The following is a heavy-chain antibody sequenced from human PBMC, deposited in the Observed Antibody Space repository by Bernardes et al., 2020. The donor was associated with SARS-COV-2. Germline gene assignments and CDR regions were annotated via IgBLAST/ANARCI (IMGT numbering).Heavy chain of an antibody. D-gene: IGHD3-22*01. Sequence: GGSLRLSCAASGFTFSSYAMSWVRQAPGKGLEWVSAISGSGGSTYYADSVKGRFTIPRDNSKNTLYLQMNSLRAEDTAVYYCAKDPLKEYYYDSSGQGSYWGQGTLVTISS. J-gene: IGHJ4*02. CDR2: ISGSGGST. CDR1: GFTFSSYA. V-gene: IGHV3-23*01. CDR3: AKDPLKEYYYDSSGQGSY.